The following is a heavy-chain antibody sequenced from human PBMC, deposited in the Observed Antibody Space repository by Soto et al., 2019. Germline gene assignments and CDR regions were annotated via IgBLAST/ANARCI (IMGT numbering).Heavy chain of an antibody. J-gene: IGHJ6*02. D-gene: IGHD3-22*01. CDR2: ISSSGSTI. CDR1: GFTFSSYE. Sequence: GGFLRLSCAASGFTFSSYEMNWVRQAPGKGLEWVSYISSSGSTIYYADSVKGRFTISRDNAKNSLYLQMNSLRAEDTAVYYCARDRRWYYYDSSGYYPAYYYYYGMDVWGQGTTVTVSS. CDR3: ARDRRWYYYDSSGYYPAYYYYYGMDV. V-gene: IGHV3-48*03.